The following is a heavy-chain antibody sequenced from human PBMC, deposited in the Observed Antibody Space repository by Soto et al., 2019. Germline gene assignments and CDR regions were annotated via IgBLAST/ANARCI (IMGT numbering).Heavy chain of an antibody. D-gene: IGHD1-26*01. CDR2: INPNSGGT. CDR3: ARSGGGKGDAFDI. Sequence: ASVKVSCKASGYTFTGYYMHWVRQAPGQGLEWMGWINPNSGGTNYAQKFQGWVTMTRDTSISTAYMELSRLRSDDTAVYYCARSGGGKGDAFDIWGQGTMVTVSS. J-gene: IGHJ3*02. V-gene: IGHV1-2*04. CDR1: GYTFTGYY.